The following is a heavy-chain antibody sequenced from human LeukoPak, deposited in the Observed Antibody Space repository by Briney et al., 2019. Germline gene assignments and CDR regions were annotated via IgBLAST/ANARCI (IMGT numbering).Heavy chain of an antibody. V-gene: IGHV4-34*01. CDR1: GGSFSGYY. CDR3: ARDGSSDTAMVTIDY. J-gene: IGHJ4*02. Sequence: SETLSLTCAVYGGSFSGYYWSWIRQPPGKVLEWIGEINHSGSTNYNPSLKSRVTISVDKSKNQFSLKLSSVTAADTAVYYCARDGSSDTAMVTIDYWGQGTLVTVSS. CDR2: INHSGST. D-gene: IGHD5-18*01.